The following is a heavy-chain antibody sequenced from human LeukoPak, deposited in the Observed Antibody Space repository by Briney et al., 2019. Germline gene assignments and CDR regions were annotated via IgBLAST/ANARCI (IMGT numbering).Heavy chain of an antibody. CDR3: GINHNYLFAA. J-gene: IGHJ5*02. D-gene: IGHD4-11*01. CDR2: IYSGGNT. V-gene: IGHV3-53*01. CDR1: GFTVSSNY. Sequence: GGSLRLSCAASGFTVSSNYMSWVRQAPGKGLEWVSVIYSGGNTYYTDSVKGRFTISRDNSKNTLYLQMNNLRAEDTAVYYCGINHNYLFAAWGQGTLVTVSS.